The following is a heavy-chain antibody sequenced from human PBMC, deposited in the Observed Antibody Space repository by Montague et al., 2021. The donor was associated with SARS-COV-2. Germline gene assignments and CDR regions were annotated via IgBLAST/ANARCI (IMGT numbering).Heavy chain of an antibody. V-gene: IGHV4-59*12. D-gene: IGHD5-24*01. CDR2: IYYSGST. J-gene: IGHJ4*02. CDR1: GGSINTYY. CDR3: ARGFRTVEMPTISFDY. Sequence: SETLSLTCTVSGGSINTYYWSWIRQPPGKGLEWIGYIYYSGSTNYNPSLKSRVTISVDTSKNQFSLKLSSVTAADTAVYFCARGFRTVEMPTISFDYWGQGTLVTVSS.